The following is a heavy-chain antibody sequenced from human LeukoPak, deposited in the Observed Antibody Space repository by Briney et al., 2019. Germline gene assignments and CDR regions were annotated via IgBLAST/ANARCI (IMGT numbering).Heavy chain of an antibody. D-gene: IGHD3-16*01. V-gene: IGHV3-11*04. Sequence: SGGSLRLSCTASGFTLSDHYVTWNRQAPGKGLEWVSFISDSGNTIYYADSVKGRFTVSRDNARNSFHLQLNRVRGEDTAVYFCARGHDYVWGGPMDVWGTGSPVTVSS. J-gene: IGHJ6*03. CDR3: ARGHDYVWGGPMDV. CDR2: ISDSGNTI. CDR1: GFTLSDHY.